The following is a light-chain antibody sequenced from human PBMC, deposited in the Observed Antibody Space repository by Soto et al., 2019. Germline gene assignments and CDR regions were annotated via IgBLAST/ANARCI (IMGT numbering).Light chain of an antibody. CDR2: AAS. Sequence: DIQMTQSPTSLSASVGDRVTITCRASQGIRNFVAWYQQKPGKAPKLLIYAASTLQSGVPSRFSGSGSRTDFTLTLNSLQPEDVATYSCQKYSSVPVFGPGTKVEIK. CDR3: QKYSSVPV. CDR1: QGIRNF. V-gene: IGKV1-27*01. J-gene: IGKJ3*01.